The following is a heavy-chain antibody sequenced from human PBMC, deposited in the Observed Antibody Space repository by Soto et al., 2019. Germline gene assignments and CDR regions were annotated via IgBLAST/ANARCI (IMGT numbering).Heavy chain of an antibody. CDR1: GGTFSSYA. D-gene: IGHD2-2*03. CDR2: IIPIFGTA. Sequence: SVKVSCKASGGTFSSYAISWVRQAPGQGLEWMGGIIPIFGTANYAQKFQGRVTITADKSTSTAYMELSSLRSEDTAVYYCARENGYCSSTSCYLRGMDVWGQGTTVTVSS. CDR3: ARENGYCSSTSCYLRGMDV. V-gene: IGHV1-69*06. J-gene: IGHJ6*02.